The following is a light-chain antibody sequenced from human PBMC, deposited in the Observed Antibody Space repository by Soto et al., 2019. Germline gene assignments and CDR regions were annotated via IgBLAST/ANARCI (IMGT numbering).Light chain of an antibody. Sequence: DVLVTQSPLSRPVTLGQPASISCRSSQSLVYSDGNTYLIWFHQRPGQSPRRLIYKVSSRDSGVTDRFSGTGSDTDFTLKISGVEAEDVGVYYCMQGSHWPPTFGQGTKVQIK. CDR2: KVS. CDR3: MQGSHWPPT. V-gene: IGKV2-30*01. J-gene: IGKJ1*01. CDR1: QSLVYSDGNTY.